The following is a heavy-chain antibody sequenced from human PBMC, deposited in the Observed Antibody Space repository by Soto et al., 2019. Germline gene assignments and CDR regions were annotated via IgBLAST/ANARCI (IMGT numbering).Heavy chain of an antibody. J-gene: IGHJ4*02. V-gene: IGHV4-38-2*02. CDR3: AREGTSRAVTGTEFHY. D-gene: IGHD6-19*01. CDR2: IFHSGST. CDR1: GYSISSGYY. Sequence: SETLSLACAVSGYSISSGYYWVCIRQPPGKGLEWIGRIFHSGSTYYYPSLKSRVTISADTSKNQLSLKLTSVTAADTAVYYCAREGTSRAVTGTEFHYWGQGTLVTVSS.